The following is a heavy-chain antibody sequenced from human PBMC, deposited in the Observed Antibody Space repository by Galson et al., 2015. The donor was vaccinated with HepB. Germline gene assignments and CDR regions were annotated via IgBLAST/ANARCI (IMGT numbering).Heavy chain of an antibody. Sequence: SLRLSCAASGFTFSSYAMSWVRQAPGKGLEWVSNIRGNGYNTHYADSVKGRFTISRDNSKNTLFLQMSSLRAEDTAVYYCAKNREEYSYHYMGVWGNGAPVTVSS. J-gene: IGHJ6*03. CDR1: GFTFSSYA. CDR2: IRGNGYNT. V-gene: IGHV3-23*01. D-gene: IGHD3-10*01. CDR3: AKNREEYSYHYMGV.